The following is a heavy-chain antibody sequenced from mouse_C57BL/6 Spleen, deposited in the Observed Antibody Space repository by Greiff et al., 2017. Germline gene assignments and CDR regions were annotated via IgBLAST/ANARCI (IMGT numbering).Heavy chain of an antibody. Sequence: EVQLLESGPELVKPGASVKISCKASGYSFTGYYMHWVKHSSEKSLEWIGEINPSTGGPSYNQKFKGKPTLTENKPSSTAYMQLKALTSADSSVYYCAALVLNYWGQGTTLTVSS. V-gene: IGHV1-43*01. CDR2: INPSTGGP. CDR3: AALVLNY. J-gene: IGHJ2*01. CDR1: GYSFTGYY. D-gene: IGHD1-1*01.